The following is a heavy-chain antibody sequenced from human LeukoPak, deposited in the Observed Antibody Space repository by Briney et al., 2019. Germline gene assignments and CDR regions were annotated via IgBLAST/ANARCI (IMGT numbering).Heavy chain of an antibody. D-gene: IGHD5-24*01. V-gene: IGHV4-59*08. J-gene: IGHJ6*02. CDR3: ARHPRDGYNSPYFYYGVAV. CDR1: GGSISRYY. Sequence: PSETLSLTCSVSGGSISRYYWSWIRQPPGKGLEWMGDIYYNESTNYNPSHKSRVTISVDTSKNQFSLKLSSVTAAGTAVYYCARHPRDGYNSPYFYYGVAVWGHGTTVTVSS. CDR2: IYYNEST.